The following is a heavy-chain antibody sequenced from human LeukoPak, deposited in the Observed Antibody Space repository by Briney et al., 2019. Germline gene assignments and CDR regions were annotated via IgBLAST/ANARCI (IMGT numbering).Heavy chain of an antibody. CDR3: AKDHPAAGDFDY. CDR1: GFTFSSYG. J-gene: IGHJ4*02. CDR2: ISYDGSNK. Sequence: PGRSLRLSCAASGFTFSSYGMHWVRQAPGKGLEWVAVISYDGSNKYYADSVKGRFTISRDNSKNTLYLQMNSLRAEDTAVYYCAKDHPAAGDFDYWGQGTLVTVSS. D-gene: IGHD6-13*01. V-gene: IGHV3-30*18.